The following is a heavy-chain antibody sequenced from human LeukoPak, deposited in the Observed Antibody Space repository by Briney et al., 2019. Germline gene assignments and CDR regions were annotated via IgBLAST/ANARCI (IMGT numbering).Heavy chain of an antibody. CDR3: AKDRGALGYCSGGTCYADY. J-gene: IGHJ4*02. CDR1: GFTFSSYA. CDR2: ISGSGGST. D-gene: IGHD2-15*01. Sequence: GGSLRPSCAASGFTFSSYAMSWVRQAPGKGLEWVSVISGSGGSTYYADSVKGRFTISRDNSKNTLYLQMNSLRAEDTAVYYCAKDRGALGYCSGGTCYADYWGQGTLVTVSS. V-gene: IGHV3-23*01.